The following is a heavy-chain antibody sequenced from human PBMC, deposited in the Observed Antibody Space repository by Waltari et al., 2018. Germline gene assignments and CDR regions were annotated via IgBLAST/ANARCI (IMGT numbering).Heavy chain of an antibody. V-gene: IGHV3-23*01. CDR2: ISGIGTNT. J-gene: IGHJ3*02. CDR3: AKQGDDAFDI. CDR1: GFTFKNYA. D-gene: IGHD2-21*01. Sequence: EVQVLESGGGLAQPGGSLRRSCAASGFTFKNYAMTWVRQAPGKGLEWVSVISGIGTNTYYADSVKGRFTISRDNSKNTLYLQMSSLRAEDTALYYCAKQGDDAFDIWGQGTMVTVSS.